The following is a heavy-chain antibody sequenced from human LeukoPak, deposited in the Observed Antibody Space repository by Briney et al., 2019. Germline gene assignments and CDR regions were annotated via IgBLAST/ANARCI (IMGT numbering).Heavy chain of an antibody. CDR2: INQDGSEK. Sequence: PGGSLRLSCAASGFTFSNYWMSWVRQAPGKGLEWVANINQDGSEKYSVDSVTGRFTISRGNPKNSLYLQMNNLRGEDTAIYYCARDKEYCSGGSCYFGSSFDFWGQGTLVSVSS. CDR1: GFTFSNYW. V-gene: IGHV3-7*01. J-gene: IGHJ4*02. D-gene: IGHD2-15*01. CDR3: ARDKEYCSGGSCYFGSSFDF.